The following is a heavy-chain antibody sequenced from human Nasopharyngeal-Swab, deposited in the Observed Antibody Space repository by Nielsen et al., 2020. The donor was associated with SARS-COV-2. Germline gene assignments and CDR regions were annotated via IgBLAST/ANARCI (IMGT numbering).Heavy chain of an antibody. J-gene: IGHJ6*03. CDR1: GFTFNSYS. V-gene: IGHV3-21*01. CDR3: ARIAGRGSIYYYYMDV. CDR2: LSGSGSYV. Sequence: GGSLRLSCAGSGFTFNSYSMIWVRQVPGEGLEWVSSLSGSGSYVYYADSMKGRFTISKDSAKNSLYLQMNSLRAEDTAVYFCARIAGRGSIYYYYMDVWGTGTTVTVSS. D-gene: IGHD1-26*01.